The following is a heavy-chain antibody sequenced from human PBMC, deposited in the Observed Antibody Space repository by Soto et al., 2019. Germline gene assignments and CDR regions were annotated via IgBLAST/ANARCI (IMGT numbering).Heavy chain of an antibody. CDR2: INPSGGST. CDR1: GYTFTSYY. CDR3: ARDRAPYYDDNHEAYDI. Sequence: ASVKVSCKASGYTFTSYYMHWVRQAPGQGLEWMGIINPSGGSTSYAQKFQGRVTMTRDTSTSTVYMELSSLRSEDTAVYYCARDRAPYYDDNHEAYDIWGQGTMVTVSS. J-gene: IGHJ3*02. V-gene: IGHV1-46*01. D-gene: IGHD3-3*01.